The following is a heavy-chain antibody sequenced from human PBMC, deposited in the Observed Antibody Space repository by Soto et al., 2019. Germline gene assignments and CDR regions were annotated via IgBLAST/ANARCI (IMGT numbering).Heavy chain of an antibody. CDR1: GFTFDKAW. V-gene: IGHV3-15*07. Sequence: EVHLVESGGGLVKPGGSLTLSCAASGFTFDKAWMNWVRQAPGKGLEWVGRLKSKTDGGAIDYAAPVKGRFTISRDDSKNTLFLQLNSLKTEDTAVYYCAMLRYGHYVSVYWGQGTLVTVSS. D-gene: IGHD4-17*01. J-gene: IGHJ4*02. CDR2: LKSKTDGGAI. CDR3: AMLRYGHYVSVY.